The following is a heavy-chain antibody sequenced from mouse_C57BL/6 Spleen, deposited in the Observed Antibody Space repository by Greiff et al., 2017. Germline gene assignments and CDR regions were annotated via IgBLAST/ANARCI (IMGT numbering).Heavy chain of an antibody. V-gene: IGHV1-19*01. J-gene: IGHJ3*01. Sequence: VQLQQSGPVLVKPGASVKMSCKASGYTFTDYYMNWVKQSHGKSLEWIGVINPYNGGTSYNQKFKGKATLTVDKSSSTAYMELNSLTSEDSAVYYCAREAYDSFAYWGQGTLVTVSA. D-gene: IGHD2-4*01. CDR1: GYTFTDYY. CDR3: AREAYDSFAY. CDR2: INPYNGGT.